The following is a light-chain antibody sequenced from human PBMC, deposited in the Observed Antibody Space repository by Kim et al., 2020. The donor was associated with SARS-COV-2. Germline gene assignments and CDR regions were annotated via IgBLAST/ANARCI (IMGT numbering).Light chain of an antibody. CDR3: QQHDNLPLT. J-gene: IGKJ4*01. CDR2: DAS. Sequence: EAVRDRVTSTCQASQDISNYLNWYQQKPGKAPRLLIDDASNLEIGVPERFSGSGSGTDFSFTISSLQAEVFATYYCQQHDNLPLTFGGGTKVDI. CDR1: QDISNY. V-gene: IGKV1-33*01.